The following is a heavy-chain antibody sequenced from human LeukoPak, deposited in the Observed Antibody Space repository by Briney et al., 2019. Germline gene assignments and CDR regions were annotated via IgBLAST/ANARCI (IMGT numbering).Heavy chain of an antibody. CDR2: ISAYNGNR. V-gene: IGHV1-18*01. CDR1: GYTFTSYG. D-gene: IGHD3-16*01. J-gene: IGHJ4*02. Sequence: ASVKVSCKASGYTFTSYGISWVRQAPGQGLEWMGWISAYNGNRNYAQKLQGRVTMTTDTSTSTAYMELRSLRSEDTAVYYCARDGLELGFSYFDYWGQGTLVTVSS. CDR3: ARDGLELGFSYFDY.